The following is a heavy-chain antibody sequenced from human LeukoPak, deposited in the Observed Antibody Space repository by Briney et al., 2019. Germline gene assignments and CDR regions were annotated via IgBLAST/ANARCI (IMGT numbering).Heavy chain of an antibody. Sequence: GGSLRLSCTASGFTFSTHAMHWVRQAPGKGLEWVAIILYDGSNKHYADSVKGRFSISRDNSKNTLYLQMNSLRAEDTAVYYCARVPYGSGTYTDYWGQGTLVTVSS. V-gene: IGHV3-30-3*01. CDR1: GFTFSTHA. CDR2: ILYDGSNK. CDR3: ARVPYGSGTYTDY. J-gene: IGHJ4*02. D-gene: IGHD3-10*01.